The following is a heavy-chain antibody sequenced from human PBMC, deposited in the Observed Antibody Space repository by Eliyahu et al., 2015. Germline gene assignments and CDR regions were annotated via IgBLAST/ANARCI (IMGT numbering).Heavy chain of an antibody. CDR1: GGXXXSGDDY. J-gene: IGHJ6*02. V-gene: IGHV4-39*01. Sequence: QLQLQESGPGLVKPSXTLSLTCXVSGGXXXSGDDYWGWIRQSPGKGLEWIGTFYYSGNTYYNPSLKSRVTISGDTSKNQFSLRLSSVTAADTAVYYCARHLNWNYLSYYYNGMDVWGQGTTVTVSS. D-gene: IGHD1-7*01. CDR3: ARHLNWNYLSYYYNGMDV. CDR2: FYYSGNT.